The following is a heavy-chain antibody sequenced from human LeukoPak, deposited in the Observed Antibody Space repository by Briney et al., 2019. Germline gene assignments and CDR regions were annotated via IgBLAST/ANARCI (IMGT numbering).Heavy chain of an antibody. J-gene: IGHJ2*01. CDR2: INPNSGGT. CDR1: GYTFTGYY. Sequence: ASVKVSCKAAGYTFTGYYMHWVRQAPGQGLEWMGRINPNSGGTNYAQKFQGRVTMTRDTSISTAYMELSRLRSDDTAVYYCASISPSSRYFDLWGRGTLVTVSS. V-gene: IGHV1-2*06. CDR3: ASISPSSRYFDL.